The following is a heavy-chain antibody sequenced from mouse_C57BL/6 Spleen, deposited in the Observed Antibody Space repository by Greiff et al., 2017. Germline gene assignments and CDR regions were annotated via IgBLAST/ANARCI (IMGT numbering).Heavy chain of an antibody. CDR3: ASYEGGSSPYYAMDY. J-gene: IGHJ4*01. CDR1: GFTFTDYY. V-gene: IGHV7-3*01. Sequence: EVKLMESGGGLVQPGGSLSLSCAASGFTFTDYYMSWVRQPPGKALEWLGFIRNKANGYTTEYSASVKGRFAISRDNSQSILYLQMNALRAEDSATYYCASYEGGSSPYYAMDYWGQGTSVTVSS. D-gene: IGHD1-1*01. CDR2: IRNKANGYTT.